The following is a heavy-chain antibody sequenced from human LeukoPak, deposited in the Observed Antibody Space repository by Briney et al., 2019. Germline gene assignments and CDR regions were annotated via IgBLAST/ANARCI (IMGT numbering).Heavy chain of an antibody. Sequence: SETLSLTCAVYGGSFSGYYWSWIRQPPGKGLEWIGEINHSGSTNYNPSLKSRVTISVDTSKNQFSLKLSSVTAADTAVYYCARDLVTTPLNWFDPWGQGTLVTVSS. V-gene: IGHV4-34*01. CDR2: INHSGST. D-gene: IGHD4-17*01. J-gene: IGHJ5*02. CDR3: ARDLVTTPLNWFDP. CDR1: GGSFSGYY.